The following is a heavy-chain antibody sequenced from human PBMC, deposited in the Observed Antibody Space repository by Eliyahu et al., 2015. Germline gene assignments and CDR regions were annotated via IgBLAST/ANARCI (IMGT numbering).Heavy chain of an antibody. CDR1: GFTFXSYS. CDR3: ARDPPPYSSSWAIPSDY. J-gene: IGHJ4*02. D-gene: IGHD6-13*01. V-gene: IGHV3-21*01. Sequence: EVQLVESGGGLVKPGGSLRLSCAASGFTFXSYSMNWVRQAPGKGLEWVSSISSSSSYIYYADSVKGRFTISRDNAKNSLYLQMNSLRAEDTAVYYCARDPPPYSSSWAIPSDYWGQGTLVTVSS. CDR2: ISSSSSYI.